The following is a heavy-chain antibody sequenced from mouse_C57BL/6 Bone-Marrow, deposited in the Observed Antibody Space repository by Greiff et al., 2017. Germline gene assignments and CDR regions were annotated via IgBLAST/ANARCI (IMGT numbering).Heavy chain of an antibody. CDR1: GYTFTSYW. Sequence: VQLQQSGAELVKPGASVRLSCKASGYTFTSYWMQWVKQRPGQGLEWIGEIDPSDSYTNYNQKFKGKATLTVDTSSSTAYMQLSSLTSEDSAVYYCARALNWYYFDYWGQGTTLTVSS. D-gene: IGHD4-1*02. V-gene: IGHV1-50*01. CDR3: ARALNWYYFDY. CDR2: IDPSDSYT. J-gene: IGHJ2*01.